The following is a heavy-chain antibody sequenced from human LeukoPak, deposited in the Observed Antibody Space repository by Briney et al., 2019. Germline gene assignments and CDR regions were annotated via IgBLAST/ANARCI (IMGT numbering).Heavy chain of an antibody. CDR1: GFTFSSYS. D-gene: IGHD1-20*01. V-gene: IGHV3-21*01. CDR3: ARWYNWNDGGFDY. Sequence: GGSLRLSCAASGFTFSSYSMNWVRQAPGKGLEWVSSISSSSSYIYYADSVKGRFTISRDNAKNSLYLQMNSLRAEDTAVYYCARWYNWNDGGFDYWGQGTLVTVSS. CDR2: ISSSSSYI. J-gene: IGHJ4*02.